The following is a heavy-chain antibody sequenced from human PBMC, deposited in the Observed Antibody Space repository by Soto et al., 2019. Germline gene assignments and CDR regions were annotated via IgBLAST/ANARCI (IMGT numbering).Heavy chain of an antibody. CDR3: ARSRGRRQALRYDFGVDV. CDR1: GFRVSDNY. Sequence: QVQLEESGGGLVEPGGSLRLSCAASGFRVSDNYMTWIRQAPGKGLEWVSYISSSGGYTNYADSVKGRFTISKDNAKNALSLQMDSLRGEDTAVYFCARSRGRRQALRYDFGVDVWGQGTTVTVPS. V-gene: IGHV3-11*06. CDR2: ISSSGGYT. D-gene: IGHD3-10*01. J-gene: IGHJ6*02.